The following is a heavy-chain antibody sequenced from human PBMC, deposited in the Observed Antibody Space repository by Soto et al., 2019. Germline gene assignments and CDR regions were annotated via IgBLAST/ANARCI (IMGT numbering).Heavy chain of an antibody. CDR2: IYYSGST. CDR3: ARHLEEQQLVLYYYYGMDV. CDR1: GGSISSSSYY. J-gene: IGHJ6*02. V-gene: IGHV4-39*01. Sequence: SETLSLTCTVSGGSISSSSYYWGWIRQPPGKGLEWIGSIYYSGSTYYNPSLKSRVTISVDTSKNQFSLKLSSVTAADTAVYYCARHLEEQQLVLYYYYGMDVWGQGTTVTVSS. D-gene: IGHD6-13*01.